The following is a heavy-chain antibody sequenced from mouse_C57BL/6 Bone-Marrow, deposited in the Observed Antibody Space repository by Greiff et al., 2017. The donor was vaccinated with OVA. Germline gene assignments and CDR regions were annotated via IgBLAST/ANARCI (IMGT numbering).Heavy chain of an antibody. CDR1: GFSLSTFGMG. J-gene: IGHJ3*01. Sequence: QVTLQLSGPGILQPSQTLSLTCSFSGFSLSTFGMGVGWIRPPSGKGLEWLAHIWWDDDKYYNPALKSRLTISKDTSKNQVFLKIANVDTADTATDYCARGQLYYDFAYWGQGTLVTVSA. CDR2: IWWDDDK. CDR3: ARGQLYYDFAY. D-gene: IGHD1-1*01. V-gene: IGHV8-8*01.